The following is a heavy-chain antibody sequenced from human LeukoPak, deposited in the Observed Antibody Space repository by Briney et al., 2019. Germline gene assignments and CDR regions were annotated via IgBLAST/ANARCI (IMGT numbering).Heavy chain of an antibody. CDR2: IYPADSDI. J-gene: IGHJ4*02. Sequence: GESLKISCKGSGYSINNYWIGWVRQMPGKGLEWMGIIYPADSDIRYSPSFQGQVTISADKSISTAYLQWSSLKALDTAMYYCARQGTAARFGYFDYWGQGTLVTVSS. V-gene: IGHV5-51*01. CDR1: GYSINNYW. D-gene: IGHD6-6*01. CDR3: ARQGTAARFGYFDY.